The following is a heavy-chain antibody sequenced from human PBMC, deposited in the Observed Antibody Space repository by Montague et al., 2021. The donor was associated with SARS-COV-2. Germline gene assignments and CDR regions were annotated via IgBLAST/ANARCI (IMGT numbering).Heavy chain of an antibody. D-gene: IGHD2-21*01. V-gene: IGHV4-4*07. CDR1: GEPISGYY. Sequence: SETLSLTCTASGEPISGYYWNWIRQSAGEGLEWIGRIYTTGSTNYNPSLKSRVTMSVDTSKNQFSLKLTSVTAADTAVYYCARVVVLAPYCLDYWGQGAPVPVS. J-gene: IGHJ4*02. CDR3: ARVVVLAPYCLDY. CDR2: IYTTGST.